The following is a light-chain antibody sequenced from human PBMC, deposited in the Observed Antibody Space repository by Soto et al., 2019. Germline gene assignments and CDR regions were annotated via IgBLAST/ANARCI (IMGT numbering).Light chain of an antibody. CDR1: SSDVGDYNY. Sequence: QSALTQPASVSGSPGQSITISCTGTSSDVGDYNYVSWYQQHPDKAHKLMIYEVSNRPSGVSSRFSGSKSGNTASLTISGLQAEDEADYYCSSYTSSGTVVFGGGTKLTVL. CDR3: SSYTSSGTVV. V-gene: IGLV2-14*01. J-gene: IGLJ2*01. CDR2: EVS.